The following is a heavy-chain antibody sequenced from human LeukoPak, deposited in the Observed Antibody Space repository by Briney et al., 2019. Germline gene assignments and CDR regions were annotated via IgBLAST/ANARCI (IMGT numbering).Heavy chain of an antibody. J-gene: IGHJ6*03. V-gene: IGHV1-2*02. CDR2: INPNSGGT. CDR3: ARVRGEGYKLYYYDYFMDV. Sequence: ASVKVSCKASGYTFTGYYMHWVRQAPGQGLEWMGWINPNSGGTNYAQKFQGRVTMTRDTSISTAYMELSRLRSEDTAVYYCARVRGEGYKLYYYDYFMDVWGIGTPVTVSS. CDR1: GYTFTGYY. D-gene: IGHD5-24*01.